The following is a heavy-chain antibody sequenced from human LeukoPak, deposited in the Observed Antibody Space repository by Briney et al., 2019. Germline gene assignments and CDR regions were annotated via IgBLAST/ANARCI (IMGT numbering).Heavy chain of an antibody. J-gene: IGHJ4*02. V-gene: IGHV3-64*01. CDR2: ITNNGDST. Sequence: GGSLRLSCAASGFTYSSYAMRWVRHAPGKRLEYVSDITNNGDSTYYANAVKGRLLISRDNSKKTLYLQMGSLRAEDMAVYYCARVGDKGAFDYWGQGTLVTVS. D-gene: IGHD3-16*01. CDR3: ARVGDKGAFDY. CDR1: GFTYSSYA.